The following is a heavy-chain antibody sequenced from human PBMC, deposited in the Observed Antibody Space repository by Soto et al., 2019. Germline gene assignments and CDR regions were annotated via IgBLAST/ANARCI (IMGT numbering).Heavy chain of an antibody. CDR2: IKSKTDGGTT. CDR3: TSFSSGWPNYAMDV. V-gene: IGHV3-15*01. J-gene: IGHJ6*02. CDR1: GSTFSNAW. Sequence: GGSLRLSCAASGSTFSNAWMSWVRQAPGKGLEWVGRIKSKTDGGTTDYAAPVKGRFTISRDDSKNTLYLQMNSLKTEDTAVYYCTSFSSGWPNYAMDVWGHGTTVTVSS. D-gene: IGHD6-19*01.